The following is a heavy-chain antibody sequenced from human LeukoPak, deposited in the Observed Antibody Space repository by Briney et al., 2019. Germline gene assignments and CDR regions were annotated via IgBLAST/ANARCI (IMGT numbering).Heavy chain of an antibody. CDR1: GDSISSTSFY. Sequence: SETLSLTCTLSGDSISSTSFYWAWIRQPPGKGLEYIGTIFYSGITYYSSSLKSRVTISVDSSKNQFSLKLSSVTVADTAVYFCARSGPAAGRPDAFDIWGQGTMVTVSS. CDR2: IFYSGIT. V-gene: IGHV4-39*07. J-gene: IGHJ3*02. D-gene: IGHD2-2*01. CDR3: ARSGPAAGRPDAFDI.